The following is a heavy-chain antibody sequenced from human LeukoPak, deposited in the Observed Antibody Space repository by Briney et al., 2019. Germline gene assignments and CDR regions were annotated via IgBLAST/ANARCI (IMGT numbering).Heavy chain of an antibody. D-gene: IGHD4-11*01. CDR2: IDHTGTA. Sequence: SETLSLTCSVSDDSITIYYWTWIRQPPGKGLEWIGYIDHTGTANYNPSLNSRVTISRDTSKNHFSLQLSSVTAADTAVYFCARGRVSSSTWHSTYYYYFYMDVWGKGTTVTVSS. V-gene: IGHV4-59*01. J-gene: IGHJ6*03. CDR1: DDSITIYY. CDR3: ARGRVSSSTWHSTYYYYFYMDV.